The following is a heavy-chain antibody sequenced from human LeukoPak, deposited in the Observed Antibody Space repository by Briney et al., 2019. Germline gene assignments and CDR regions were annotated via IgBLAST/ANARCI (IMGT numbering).Heavy chain of an antibody. CDR1: GFTFSSYA. CDR2: ISGSGGST. V-gene: IGHV3-23*01. Sequence: GGSLRLSCAASGFTFSSYAMSWVRQAPGKGLEWVSAISGSGGSTYYADSVKGRSTISRDNSKNTLYLQMNSLRAEDTAVYYCAKGRRMTTHPSYMDVCGKGTTVTVSS. D-gene: IGHD1-14*01. J-gene: IGHJ6*03. CDR3: AKGRRMTTHPSYMDV.